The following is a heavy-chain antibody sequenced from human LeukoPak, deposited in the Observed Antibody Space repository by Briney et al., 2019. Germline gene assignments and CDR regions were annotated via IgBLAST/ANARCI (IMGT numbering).Heavy chain of an antibody. D-gene: IGHD5-12*01. J-gene: IGHJ4*02. CDR2: IIPIFGTA. V-gene: IGHV1-69*13. Sequence: SVKVSCKASGGTFSSYAISWVRQAPGQGLEWMGGIIPIFGTANYAQKFQGRVTITANESTSTAYMELSSLRSEDTAVDYCARVGGYSGYDTPYYFDYWGQGTLVTVSS. CDR3: ARVGGYSGYDTPYYFDY. CDR1: GGTFSSYA.